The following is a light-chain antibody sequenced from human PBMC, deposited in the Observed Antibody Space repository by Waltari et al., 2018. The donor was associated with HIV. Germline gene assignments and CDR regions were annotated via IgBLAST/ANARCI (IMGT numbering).Light chain of an antibody. CDR3: QSYDSSLSVNWV. CDR1: TPNIGAGYD. CDR2: GNN. V-gene: IGLV1-40*01. J-gene: IGLJ3*02. Sequence: QSVLTQPPSVSGAPGQRVTISCTGITPNIGAGYDVPWYQHLPGTAPKLLIYGNNNRPSGVPDRFSGSRSGTSSSLAITGLQAEDEAVYYCQSYDSSLSVNWVFGGGTKLTVL.